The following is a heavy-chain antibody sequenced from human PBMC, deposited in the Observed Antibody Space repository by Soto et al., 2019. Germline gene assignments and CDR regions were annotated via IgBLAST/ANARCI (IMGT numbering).Heavy chain of an antibody. CDR3: ATRPKALVVAASEETDY. CDR1: GYTFTSYG. J-gene: IGHJ4*02. Sequence: ASVKVSCKASGYTFTSYGISWVRQAPGKGLEWMGGFDPEDGETIYAQKFQGRVTMTEDTSTDTAYMELSSLRSEDTAVYYCATRPKALVVAASEETDYWGQGTLVTVSS. D-gene: IGHD2-15*01. V-gene: IGHV1-24*01. CDR2: FDPEDGET.